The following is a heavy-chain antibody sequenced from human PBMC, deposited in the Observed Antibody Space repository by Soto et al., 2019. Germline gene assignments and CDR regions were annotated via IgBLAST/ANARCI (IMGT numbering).Heavy chain of an antibody. Sequence: GGSLRLSCAASGFTFSSYGMHWVRQAPGKGLEWVAVIWFDGSDKYYGDSVRGRFTISRDNFKNTLHLQMDSLRAEDTALYYCERENQSNSAMGLDYWGKGIRVTVPS. CDR1: GFTFSSYG. V-gene: IGHV3-33*01. CDR3: ERENQSNSAMGLDY. CDR2: IWFDGSDK. J-gene: IGHJ4*02. D-gene: IGHD1-1*01.